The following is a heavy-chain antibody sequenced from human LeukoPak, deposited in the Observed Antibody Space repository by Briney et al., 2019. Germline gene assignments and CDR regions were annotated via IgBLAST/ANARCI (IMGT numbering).Heavy chain of an antibody. Sequence: KASETLSLTCTVSGGSISSDYWSWIRQPPGKGLEWIGYIDYRGSTNYNPSLKSRVTISVDTSKNQFSLKLSSVTAADTAVYYCARAGRYYDSSGYEVVDYWGQGTLVTVSS. CDR2: IDYRGST. D-gene: IGHD3-22*01. CDR3: ARAGRYYDSSGYEVVDY. CDR1: GGSISSDY. V-gene: IGHV4-59*01. J-gene: IGHJ4*02.